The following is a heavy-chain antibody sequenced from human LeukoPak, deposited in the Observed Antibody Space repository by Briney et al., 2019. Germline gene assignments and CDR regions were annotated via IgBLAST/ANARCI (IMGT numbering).Heavy chain of an antibody. CDR2: ISSSSSYI. V-gene: IGHV3-21*01. CDR3: ASVLAGYYYDSSGTN. Sequence: PGGSLRLSCAASGFTFSSYSMNWVRQAPGKGLEWVSSISSSSSYIYYADSVKGRFTISRDNAKNSLYLQMNSLGAEDRAVDYCASVLAGYYYDSSGTNWGQGTLVTVSS. D-gene: IGHD3-22*01. J-gene: IGHJ4*02. CDR1: GFTFSSYS.